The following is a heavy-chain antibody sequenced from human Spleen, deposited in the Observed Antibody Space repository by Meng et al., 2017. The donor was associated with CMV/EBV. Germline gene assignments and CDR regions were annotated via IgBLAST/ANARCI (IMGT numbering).Heavy chain of an antibody. Sequence: SAFPFRRSRMNWFRQAPGKGLEWVSSISSRSSYIYYADSVKGRFTISRDNAKNSLYLQMNSLRAEDTAVYYCARDIGGSGRGWFDPWGQGTLVTVSS. V-gene: IGHV3-21*01. D-gene: IGHD6-19*01. CDR1: AFPFRRSR. J-gene: IGHJ5*02. CDR2: ISSRSSYI. CDR3: ARDIGGSGRGWFDP.